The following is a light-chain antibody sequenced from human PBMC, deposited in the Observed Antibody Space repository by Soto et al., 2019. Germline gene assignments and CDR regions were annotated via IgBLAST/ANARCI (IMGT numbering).Light chain of an antibody. CDR3: QQYGSSLLT. J-gene: IGKJ4*01. CDR2: DAS. CDR1: QRVSSSY. V-gene: IGKV3-20*01. Sequence: EIVLTQSPGTLSLSPGERATLSCRASQRVSSSYLAWYQQKPGQAPRLLIHDASSRATGIPDRFSGSGSGTDFTLTISRLEPEDFAVYYCQQYGSSLLTFGGGTKVEIK.